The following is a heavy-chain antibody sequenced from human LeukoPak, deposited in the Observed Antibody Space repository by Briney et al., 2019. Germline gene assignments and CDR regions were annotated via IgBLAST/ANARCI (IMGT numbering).Heavy chain of an antibody. Sequence: PSETLSLTCTVSGGSISSNYCSWIRQPPGKGLEWIGYIYYTGNTNYNPSLKSRVTISADTSKNQFSLKLNPVTAADTAVYYCARRARATVRGDYFDYWGQGNLVTVSS. CDR1: GGSISSNY. D-gene: IGHD3-10*01. CDR3: ARRARATVRGDYFDY. V-gene: IGHV4-59*08. J-gene: IGHJ4*02. CDR2: IYYTGNT.